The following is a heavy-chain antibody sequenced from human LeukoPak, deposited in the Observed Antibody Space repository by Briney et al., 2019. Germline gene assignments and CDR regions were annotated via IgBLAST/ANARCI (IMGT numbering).Heavy chain of an antibody. V-gene: IGHV4-59*01. CDR2: SSYTGNG. CDR3: ARERGLRGLDI. J-gene: IGHJ6*02. CDR1: GGPISSYY. Sequence: SETLSLTCTVSGGPISSYYWTWIRQPPGKGLEWIGYSSYTGNGNYNPSFKSRVTISVDTSKNQFSLKLNSLTAADTAVYVCARERGLRGLDIWGPGTTVIASS. D-gene: IGHD2-21*01.